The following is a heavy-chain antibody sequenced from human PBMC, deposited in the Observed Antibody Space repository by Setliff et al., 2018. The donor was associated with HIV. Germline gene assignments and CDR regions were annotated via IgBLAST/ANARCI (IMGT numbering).Heavy chain of an antibody. Sequence: GGSLRLSCATSGFAFSDYDFHWVRQVTGEGLEWVSAIGTGGDTYYADSVKGRFTISRDKSKNTVYLQMYSLRAEDTALYYCAKDRVGYCSSISCPGGFDYWGQGTLVTVSS. J-gene: IGHJ4*02. CDR2: IGTGGDT. CDR1: GFAFSDYD. V-gene: IGHV3-13*01. D-gene: IGHD2-2*03. CDR3: AKDRVGYCSSISCPGGFDY.